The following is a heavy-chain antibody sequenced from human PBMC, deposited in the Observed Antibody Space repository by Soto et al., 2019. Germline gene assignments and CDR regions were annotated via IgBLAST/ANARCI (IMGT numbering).Heavy chain of an antibody. CDR2: IKSKTDGGTT. V-gene: IGHV3-15*01. D-gene: IGHD3-3*01. CDR3: TTQIPGHNFWSGYDAFDI. Sequence: GESLKISCAASGFTFSNAWMSWVRQAPGKGLEWVGRIKSKTDGGTTDYAAPVKGRFTISRDDSKNTLYLQMNSLKTEDTAVYYCTTQIPGHNFWSGYDAFDIWGQGTMVTVSS. J-gene: IGHJ3*02. CDR1: GFTFSNAW.